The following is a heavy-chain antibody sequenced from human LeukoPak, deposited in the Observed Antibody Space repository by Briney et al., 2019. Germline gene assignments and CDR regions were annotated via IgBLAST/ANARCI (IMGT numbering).Heavy chain of an antibody. CDR1: GYTFTSYG. CDR3: ARADYEGNNWRDDAFDI. V-gene: IGHV1-18*03. CDR2: ISAYNGNT. D-gene: IGHD1-1*01. Sequence: ASVKVSCKTSGYTFTSYGISWVRQAPGQGLEWMGWISAYNGNTNYEQKLQGRVTMTTDTSTSTAYMELRSLRSDDMAVYYCARADYEGNNWRDDAFDIWGQGTMVTVSS. J-gene: IGHJ3*02.